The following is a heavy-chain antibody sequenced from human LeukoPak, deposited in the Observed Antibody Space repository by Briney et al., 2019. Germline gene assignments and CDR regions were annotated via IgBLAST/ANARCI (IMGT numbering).Heavy chain of an antibody. CDR2: IYHSGST. Sequence: SETLSLTCAVYGGSFSGYYWGWIRQPPGKGLEWIGSIYHSGSTYYNPSLKSRVTISVDTSKNQFSLRLSSVTAADTAVYYCARANMVRGVGSFFDRNWFDPWGQGTLVTVSS. CDR3: ARANMVRGVGSFFDRNWFDP. V-gene: IGHV4-38-2*01. D-gene: IGHD3-10*01. J-gene: IGHJ5*02. CDR1: GGSFSGYY.